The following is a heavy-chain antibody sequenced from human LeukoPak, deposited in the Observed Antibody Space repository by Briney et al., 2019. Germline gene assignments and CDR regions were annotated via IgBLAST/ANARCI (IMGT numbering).Heavy chain of an antibody. Sequence: GGSLRLSCAASGFTFSSYAMHWVRQAPGKGLEWVANIKQDGSEKYYVDSVKGRFTISRDNAKNSLYLQMNSLRAEDTAVYYCARDSVSEGGAAAEFDPWGQGTLVTVSS. CDR1: GFTFSSYA. J-gene: IGHJ5*02. CDR3: ARDSVSEGGAAAEFDP. D-gene: IGHD6-13*01. CDR2: IKQDGSEK. V-gene: IGHV3-7*03.